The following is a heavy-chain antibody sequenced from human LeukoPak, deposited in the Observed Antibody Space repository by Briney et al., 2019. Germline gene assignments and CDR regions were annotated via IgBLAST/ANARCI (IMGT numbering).Heavy chain of an antibody. D-gene: IGHD5-12*01. Sequence: GGSLRLSCAASGFIFSTYRMIWVRQAPGKGLEWVAYISISGSSIYYADAVKGRFTISRDNSKNTLYLQMNSLRAEDTAVYYCAKTKVRGYSGYAGFDYWGQGTLVTVSS. CDR2: ISISGSSI. CDR1: GFIFSTYR. CDR3: AKTKVRGYSGYAGFDY. V-gene: IGHV3-48*01. J-gene: IGHJ4*02.